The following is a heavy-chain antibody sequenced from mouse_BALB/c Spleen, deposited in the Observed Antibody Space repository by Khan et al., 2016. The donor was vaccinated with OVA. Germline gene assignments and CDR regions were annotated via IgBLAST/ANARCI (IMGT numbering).Heavy chain of an antibody. J-gene: IGHJ4*01. CDR3: AIAYYRYDGYYAMDY. D-gene: IGHD2-14*01. Sequence: QVQLKQSGPGLVAPSQSLSITCTVSGFSLSRYNIHWVRQPPGKGLEWLGMIWGGGGTDYNSTLKSRLSISKDNSKIQVVLKVNSLQTYYTAMYYCAIAYYRYDGYYAMDYWGQGTSVTVSS. CDR1: GFSLSRYN. CDR2: IWGGGGT. V-gene: IGHV2-6-4*01.